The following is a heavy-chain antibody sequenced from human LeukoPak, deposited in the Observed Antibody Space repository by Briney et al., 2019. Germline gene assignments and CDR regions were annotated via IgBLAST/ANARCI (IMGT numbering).Heavy chain of an antibody. V-gene: IGHV3-48*03. CDR3: TKGGPYSSGWYSLPQFDY. J-gene: IGHJ4*02. CDR2: ISNIGTTI. D-gene: IGHD6-19*01. Sequence: PGGSLRLSCAASGFTFSSSEMNWVRQAPGKGLEWISYISNIGTTIYYADSVKGRFTISRDNAKKSLYLQLNRLRVEDTAVYYCTKGGPYSSGWYSLPQFDYWGQGTLGTVSS. CDR1: GFTFSSSE.